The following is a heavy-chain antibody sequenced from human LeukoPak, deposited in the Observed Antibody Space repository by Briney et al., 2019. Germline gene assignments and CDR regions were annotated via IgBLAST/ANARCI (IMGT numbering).Heavy chain of an antibody. D-gene: IGHD6-19*01. CDR2: IYANSGTT. Sequence: PGGSLRLSCTASGFAFSVYAMSWLRQPPGKGLEWVSTIYANSGTTSYAASVRGRFTISRDNSKNTLYLQLNTLRADDTATYYCAKPISGGLAVTADWFHPWGQGALV. V-gene: IGHV3-23*01. CDR1: GFAFSVYA. CDR3: AKPISGGLAVTADWFHP. J-gene: IGHJ5*01.